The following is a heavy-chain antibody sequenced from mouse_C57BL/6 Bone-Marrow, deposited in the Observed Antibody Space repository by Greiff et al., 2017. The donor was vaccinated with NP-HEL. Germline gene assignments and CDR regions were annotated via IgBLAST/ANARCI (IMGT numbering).Heavy chain of an antibody. Sequence: EVQLVESGGGLVKPGGSLKLSCAASGFTFSDYGMHWVRQAPEKGLEWVAYISSGSSTIYYADTVKGRFTISRDNAKDTLFLQMTSLRSEDTAMYYCARPYYYGSSPLGYWGQGTTLTVSS. D-gene: IGHD1-1*01. CDR3: ARPYYYGSSPLGY. CDR1: GFTFSDYG. V-gene: IGHV5-17*01. J-gene: IGHJ2*01. CDR2: ISSGSSTI.